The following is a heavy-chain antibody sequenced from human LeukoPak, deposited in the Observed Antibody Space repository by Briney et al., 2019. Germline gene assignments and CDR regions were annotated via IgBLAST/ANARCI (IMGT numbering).Heavy chain of an antibody. V-gene: IGHV1-69*13. CDR3: ARRSIKVAATFPPYYYYGMDV. CDR2: IIPIFGTA. J-gene: IGHJ6*02. Sequence: SVKVSCKASGGTFSRYTLSWVRQAPGQGLEWMGGIIPIFGTANYAQKFQGRVTITADESTSTAYMELSSLRSEDTAVYYCARRSIKVAATFPPYYYYGMDVWGQGTAVTVSS. D-gene: IGHD2-15*01. CDR1: GGTFSRYT.